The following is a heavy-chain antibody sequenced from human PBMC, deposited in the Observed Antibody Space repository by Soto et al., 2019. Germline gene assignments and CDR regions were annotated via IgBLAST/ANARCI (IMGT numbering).Heavy chain of an antibody. CDR2: IYYSGST. CDR3: ARHGVRYFDWPLFDY. V-gene: IGHV4-59*08. Sequence: SETLSLTCTVSGGSISSYYWSWIRQPPGKGLEWIGYIYYSGSTNYNPSLKSRVTISVDTSKNQFSLKLSSVTAADTAVYYCARHGVRYFDWPLFDYWGQGTLVTVSS. D-gene: IGHD3-9*01. J-gene: IGHJ4*02. CDR1: GGSISSYY.